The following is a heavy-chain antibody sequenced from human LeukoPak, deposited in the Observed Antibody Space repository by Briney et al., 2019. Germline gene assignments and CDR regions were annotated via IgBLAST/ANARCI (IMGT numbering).Heavy chain of an antibody. J-gene: IGHJ4*02. CDR1: GFTFSSYG. D-gene: IGHD2-2*02. CDR2: ISYDGSNK. Sequence: GRSLRLSCAASGFTFSSYGMHWVRQAPGKGLEWVAVISYDGSNKYYADSVKGRFTISRDNSKNTLYLQMNSLRAEDTAVYYCAKDPQYLGVEPAAINYWGQGTLVTVSS. CDR3: AKDPQYLGVEPAAINY. V-gene: IGHV3-30*18.